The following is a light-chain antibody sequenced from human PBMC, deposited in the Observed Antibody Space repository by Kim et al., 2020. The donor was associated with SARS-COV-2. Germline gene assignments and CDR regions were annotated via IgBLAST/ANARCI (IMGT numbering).Light chain of an antibody. J-gene: IGKJ2*03. CDR2: WAS. CDR1: QTVLYNSNNENS. Sequence: STTLNCKSSQTVLYNSNNENSLACNRRKPGQAPKLLSYWASIRESGVADRFTGSGSETDCTLTITSLQAEDVAVDYCQKDDSTPPSFGQGTKLEI. V-gene: IGKV4-1*01. CDR3: QKDDSTPPS.